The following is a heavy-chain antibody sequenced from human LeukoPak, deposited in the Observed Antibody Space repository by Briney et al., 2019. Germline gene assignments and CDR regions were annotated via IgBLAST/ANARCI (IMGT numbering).Heavy chain of an antibody. CDR1: GFTFSSYG. V-gene: IGHV3-30*18. CDR3: AKVGHRGGMISSGWYGDYYYYGMDV. CDR2: ISYDGSNK. Sequence: GGSLRLSCAASGFTFSSYGMHWVRQAPGKGLGWVAVISYDGSNKYYADSVKGRFTISRDNSKNTLYLQMNSLRAEDTAVYYCAKVGHRGGMISSGWYGDYYYYGMDVWGQGTTVTVSS. D-gene: IGHD6-19*01. J-gene: IGHJ6*02.